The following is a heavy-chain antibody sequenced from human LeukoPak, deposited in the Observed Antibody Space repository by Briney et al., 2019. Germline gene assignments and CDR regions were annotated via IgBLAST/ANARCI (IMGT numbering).Heavy chain of an antibody. V-gene: IGHV3-21*01. Sequence: GGSLRLSCAASGFTFSSYSMNWVRQAPGKGLEWVSSISSSSSYIYYADSVKGRFTISRDNAKNSLYLQMDSLRAEDTAVYYCARVNAAAANDYWGQGTLVTVSS. D-gene: IGHD6-13*01. J-gene: IGHJ4*02. CDR3: ARVNAAAANDY. CDR1: GFTFSSYS. CDR2: ISSSSSYI.